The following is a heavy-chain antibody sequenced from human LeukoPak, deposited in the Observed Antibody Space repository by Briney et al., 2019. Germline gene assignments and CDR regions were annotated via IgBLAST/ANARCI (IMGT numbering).Heavy chain of an antibody. CDR1: GFTFSSYW. CDR3: AREGGITMVRGVITA. J-gene: IGHJ5*02. D-gene: IGHD3-10*01. Sequence: GGSLRLSCAASGFTFSSYWMHWVRQAPGKGVVWVSRINSDGSSTSYADSVKGRFTISRDNAKNTLYLQMNSLRAEDTAVYYCAREGGITMVRGVITAWGQGTLVTVSS. V-gene: IGHV3-74*01. CDR2: INSDGSST.